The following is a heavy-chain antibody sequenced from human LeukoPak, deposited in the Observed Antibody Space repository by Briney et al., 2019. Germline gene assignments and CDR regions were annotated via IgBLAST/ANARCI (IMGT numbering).Heavy chain of an antibody. CDR2: ISSSGSTI. CDR1: GFTFSSYE. V-gene: IGHV3-48*03. CDR3: AKARTLQQPPDY. J-gene: IGHJ4*02. Sequence: GGSLRLSCAASGFTFSSYEMNWVRQAPGKGLEWVSYISSSGSTIYYADSVKGRFTISRDNAKNSLYLQMNSLRAEDMALYYCAKARTLQQPPDYWGQGTLVTVSS. D-gene: IGHD6-13*01.